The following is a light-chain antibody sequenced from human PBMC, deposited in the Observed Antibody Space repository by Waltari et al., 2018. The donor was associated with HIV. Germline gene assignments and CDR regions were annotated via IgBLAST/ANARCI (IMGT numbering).Light chain of an antibody. CDR1: PSVGSY. J-gene: IGKJ1*01. Sequence: IVLTQSPVTLSLSPGERATLSCWASPSVGSYLARYQQNPGQAPRLLVYDASNRATGIPARFSGSGSETDFTLTISSLEPEDFAVYYCQQRRTWPPSWTFGQGTKVEIK. CDR3: QQRRTWPPSWT. CDR2: DAS. V-gene: IGKV3-11*01.